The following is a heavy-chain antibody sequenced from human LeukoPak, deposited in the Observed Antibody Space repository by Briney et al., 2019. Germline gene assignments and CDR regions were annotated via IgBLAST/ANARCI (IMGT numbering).Heavy chain of an antibody. CDR1: GFTLSSYA. Sequence: GGSLRLSCAASGFTLSSYAMHWVRQAPGKGLEYVSAISSNGGSTYYANSVKGRFTISRDNSKNTLYLQMGSLRAEDMAVYYCARGVDSSGYYYYYYYGMDVWGQGTTVTVSS. CDR2: ISSNGGST. CDR3: ARGVDSSGYYYYYYYGMDV. V-gene: IGHV3-64*01. J-gene: IGHJ6*02. D-gene: IGHD3-22*01.